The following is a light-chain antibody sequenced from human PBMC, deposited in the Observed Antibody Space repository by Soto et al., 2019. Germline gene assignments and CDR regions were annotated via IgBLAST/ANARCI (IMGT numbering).Light chain of an antibody. V-gene: IGLV1-40*01. CDR1: GSNIGARYD. Sequence: QSVLTQPPSVSGAPGQRVTISCTGSGSNIGARYDVQWYQQRPGASPKLLIYAHTNRPSGVPGRFSGSTSGTSASLAITGLQAEDEAYYYCQSHDDSSSGDVLFGGGTKLTVL. J-gene: IGLJ2*01. CDR3: QSHDDSSSGDVL. CDR2: AHT.